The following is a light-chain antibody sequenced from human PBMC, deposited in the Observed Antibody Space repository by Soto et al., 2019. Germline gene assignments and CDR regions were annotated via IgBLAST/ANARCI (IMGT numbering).Light chain of an antibody. J-gene: IGLJ1*01. Sequence: QSALTQPRSVSGSPGQSVTISCTGTSSDVGRYDYVSWYQQYPGEAPKLIIYDVTERPSGVPDRFSGSKSGNTASLTISGLRAEDEAAYSCCSFAGSYSYVFGSGTKVNV. CDR3: CSFAGSYSYV. CDR2: DVT. CDR1: SSDVGRYDY. V-gene: IGLV2-11*01.